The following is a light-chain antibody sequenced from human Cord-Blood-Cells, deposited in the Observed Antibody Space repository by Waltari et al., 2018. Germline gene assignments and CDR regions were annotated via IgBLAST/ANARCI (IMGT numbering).Light chain of an antibody. CDR3: AAWDDSLSGWV. CDR1: SSNIGSNY. J-gene: IGLJ3*02. V-gene: IGLV1-47*01. Sequence: QSVLTQPPSASGTPGQRVTISCSGSSSNIGSNYVYWYQQLPGTAPKPLIYRNNQRPSGVPDLFSGAKSGTSASLAISGLRSEDEADYYCAAWDDSLSGWVFGGGTKLTVL. CDR2: RNN.